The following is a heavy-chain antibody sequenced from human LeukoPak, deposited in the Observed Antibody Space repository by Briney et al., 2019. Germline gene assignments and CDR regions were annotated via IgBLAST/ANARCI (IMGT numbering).Heavy chain of an antibody. CDR2: IKQDGSHK. J-gene: IGHJ4*02. CDR3: VREEGY. CDR1: GFTFSTYW. Sequence: GGSLRLSCAASGFTFSTYWMYWVRQAPGKGLEWVANIKQDGSHKYYVDSVKGRFTISRDNAKNSLYLQMTSLRVEATAVYYCVREEGYWGQGTLVTVSS. V-gene: IGHV3-7*01.